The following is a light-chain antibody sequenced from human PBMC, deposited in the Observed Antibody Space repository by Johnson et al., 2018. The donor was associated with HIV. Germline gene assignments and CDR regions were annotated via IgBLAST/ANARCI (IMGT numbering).Light chain of an antibody. CDR3: GTLDTSLSAGGV. CDR2: ENN. J-gene: IGLJ1*01. V-gene: IGLV1-51*02. Sequence: QSVLTQPPSVSAAPGQKVTISCSGSSSNIGNNYVSWYQQLPGTAPKLLIYENNKRPSGIPDRFSGSKSGTSATLGITGLQTGDEADYYCGTLDTSLSAGGVFGTGTKVTV. CDR1: SSNIGNNY.